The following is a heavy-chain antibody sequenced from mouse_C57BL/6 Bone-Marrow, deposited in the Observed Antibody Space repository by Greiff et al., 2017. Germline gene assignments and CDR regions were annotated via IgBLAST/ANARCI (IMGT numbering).Heavy chain of an antibody. CDR2: IYPRSGNT. D-gene: IGHD1-1*01. CDR1: GYTFTSYW. CDR3: AREDYYGSSSYCFDY. Sequence: QVQLKQPGAELVKPGASVKMSCKASGYTFTSYWITWVKQRPGQGLEWIGEIYPRSGNTYYNEKFKGKATLTADKSSSTAYMELRSLTSEDSAVYFWAREDYYGSSSYCFDYWGQGTTLTVSS. V-gene: IGHV1-55*01. J-gene: IGHJ2*01.